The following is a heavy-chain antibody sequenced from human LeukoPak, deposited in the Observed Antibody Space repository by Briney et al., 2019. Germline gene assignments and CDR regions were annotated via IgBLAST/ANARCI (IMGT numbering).Heavy chain of an antibody. CDR2: IYYSGST. V-gene: IGHV4-59*08. D-gene: IGHD5-18*01. Sequence: PSETLSLTCTVSGGSISSYYWSWVRQPPGKGLEWIGYIYYSGSTNYNPSLKSRLTISVDTSKNQFSLKLSSVTAADTAVYYCARHRGYSYGYDAFDIWGQGTMVTVSS. CDR3: ARHRGYSYGYDAFDI. J-gene: IGHJ3*02. CDR1: GGSISSYY.